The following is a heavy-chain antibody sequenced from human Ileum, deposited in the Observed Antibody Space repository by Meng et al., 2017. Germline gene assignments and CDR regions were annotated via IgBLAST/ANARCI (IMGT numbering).Heavy chain of an antibody. J-gene: IGHJ3*01. CDR2: IYHTGST. Sequence: SETRSPTGSVPGYSIGGGFYWGWIRQSPGKGREWIASIYHTGSTYYNPSLKSPVTMSLDMSKNQFSLTLRSVTAADTAVYYCAREPGRGVSGTYYGDGFDFWGQGTMVTVSS. V-gene: IGHV4-38-2*02. D-gene: IGHD1-26*01. CDR1: GYSIGGGFY. CDR3: AREPGRGVSGTYYGDGFDF.